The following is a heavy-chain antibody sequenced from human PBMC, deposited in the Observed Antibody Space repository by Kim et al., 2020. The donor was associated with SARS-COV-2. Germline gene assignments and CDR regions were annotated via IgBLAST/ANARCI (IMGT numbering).Heavy chain of an antibody. CDR2: ISYDGSNK. V-gene: IGHV3-30*04. CDR1: GFTFSSYA. CDR3: ARAGQQLVLPDY. D-gene: IGHD6-13*01. Sequence: GGSLRLSCAASGFTFSSYAMHWVRQAPGKGLEWVAVISYDGSNKYYADSVKGRFTISRDNSKNTLYLQMNSLRAEDTAVYYCARAGQQLVLPDYWGQGTL. J-gene: IGHJ4*02.